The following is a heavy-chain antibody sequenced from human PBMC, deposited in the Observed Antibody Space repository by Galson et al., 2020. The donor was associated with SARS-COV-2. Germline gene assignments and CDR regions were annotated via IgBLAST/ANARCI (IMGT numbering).Heavy chain of an antibody. J-gene: IGHJ4*02. CDR3: AKCWTSGSYQVDY. CDR1: GFTFGSYA. CDR2: ISTSGANT. D-gene: IGHD3-10*01. Sequence: QAGGSLRLSCEASGFTFGSYAMNWVRQTPGKGLEWVSGISTSGANTYYADSVRGRFTISRDNSKNTLYLEMNSLRAEDTAIYFCAKCWTSGSYQVDYWGQGTLVTVSS. V-gene: IGHV3-23*01.